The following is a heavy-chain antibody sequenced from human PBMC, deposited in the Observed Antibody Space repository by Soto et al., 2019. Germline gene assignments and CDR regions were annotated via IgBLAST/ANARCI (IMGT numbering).Heavy chain of an antibody. V-gene: IGHV3-23*01. J-gene: IGHJ4*02. CDR2: ITESGDGT. Sequence: EVHLLESGGGLVQTGESLRLSCLTSGFTFSSSAMTWVRQAPGKGLDWVSAITESGDGTFYADSVKGRFTISRDNSKHTLFLQMNSLTIEDTALYYCATSIGALNEYWGQGILVTVSS. CDR3: ATSIGALNEY. D-gene: IGHD3-16*01. CDR1: GFTFSSSA.